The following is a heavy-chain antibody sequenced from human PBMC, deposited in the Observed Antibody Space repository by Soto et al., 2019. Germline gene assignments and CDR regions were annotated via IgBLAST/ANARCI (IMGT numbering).Heavy chain of an antibody. CDR1: GFTFSSYA. CDR2: ISGSGGST. D-gene: IGHD5-12*01. Sequence: QPGGSLRLCCAASGFTFSSYAMSWVRQAPGKGLEWVSAISGSGGSTYYADSVKGRFTISRDNSKNTLYLQMNSLRAEDTAVYYCAKDFGDGYNAFDIWGQGTMVTVSS. J-gene: IGHJ3*02. V-gene: IGHV3-23*01. CDR3: AKDFGDGYNAFDI.